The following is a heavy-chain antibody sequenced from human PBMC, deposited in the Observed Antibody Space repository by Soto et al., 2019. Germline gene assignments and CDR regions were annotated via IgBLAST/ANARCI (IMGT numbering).Heavy chain of an antibody. CDR3: ARGSTMVRGVILDAFDI. J-gene: IGHJ3*02. Sequence: SLRLSCAASGFTFSSYDMHWVRQATGKGLEWVSAIGTAGDTYYPGSVKGRFTISRENAKNSLYLQMNSLRAGDTAVYYCARGSTMVRGVILDAFDIWGQGTMVTVSS. CDR1: GFTFSSYD. V-gene: IGHV3-13*04. D-gene: IGHD3-10*01. CDR2: IGTAGDT.